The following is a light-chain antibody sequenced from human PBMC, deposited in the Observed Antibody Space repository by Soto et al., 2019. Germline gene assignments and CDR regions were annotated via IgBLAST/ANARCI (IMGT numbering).Light chain of an antibody. CDR3: GTWDGSLSAVV. Sequence: QSVLTQPPSVSAAPGQKVTISCSGSSSNIGNNYVSWYQQLPGTAPKLLIYDNNKRPSGIPDRFSGSKSGTSATLGITGLQTGDEADYYCGTWDGSLSAVVFGGGTKVNVL. CDR1: SSNIGNNY. J-gene: IGLJ2*01. CDR2: DNN. V-gene: IGLV1-51*01.